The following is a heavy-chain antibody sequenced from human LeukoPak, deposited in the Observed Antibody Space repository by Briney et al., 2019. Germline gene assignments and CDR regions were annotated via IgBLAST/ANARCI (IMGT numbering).Heavy chain of an antibody. CDR1: GGSFSGYY. J-gene: IGHJ4*02. V-gene: IGHV4-34*01. Sequence: SSETLSLTCAVYGGSFSGYYWSWIRQPPGKGLEWIGEINHSGSTNYNPSLKSRVTISVDTSKNQFSLKLSSVTAADTAVYYCARLWFVDIVATIYGARQNQSYYFDYWGQGTLVTVSS. CDR3: ARLWFVDIVATIYGARQNQSYYFDY. D-gene: IGHD5-12*01. CDR2: INHSGST.